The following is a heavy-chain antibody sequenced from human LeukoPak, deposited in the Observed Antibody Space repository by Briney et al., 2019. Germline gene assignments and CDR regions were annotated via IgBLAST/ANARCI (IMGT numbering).Heavy chain of an antibody. CDR3: ATVIGGGYSYGQAFDY. V-gene: IGHV1-24*01. J-gene: IGHJ4*02. D-gene: IGHD5-18*01. CDR2: FDPEDGET. Sequence: ASVKVSCKVSGYTLTELSMHWVRRAPGKGLEWMGGFDPEDGETIYAQKFQGRVTMTEDTSTDTAYMELSSLRSEDTAVYYCATVIGGGYSYGQAFDYWGQGTLVTVSS. CDR1: GYTLTELS.